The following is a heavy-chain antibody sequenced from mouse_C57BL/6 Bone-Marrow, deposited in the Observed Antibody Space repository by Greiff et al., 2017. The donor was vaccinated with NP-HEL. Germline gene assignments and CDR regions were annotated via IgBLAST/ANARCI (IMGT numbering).Heavy chain of an antibody. D-gene: IGHD6-1*01. J-gene: IGHJ2*01. V-gene: IGHV14-4*01. CDR2: IDPGNGDT. CDR3: TTPLQNHY. CDR1: GFNIKDDY. Sequence: VQLQQSGAELVRPGASVKLSCTASGFNIKDDYMHWVKQRPEQGLEWIGWIDPGNGDTEYASNFQGKATITADTSSNTAYLQLSSLTSEDTAVYYCTTPLQNHYWGQGTTLTVSS.